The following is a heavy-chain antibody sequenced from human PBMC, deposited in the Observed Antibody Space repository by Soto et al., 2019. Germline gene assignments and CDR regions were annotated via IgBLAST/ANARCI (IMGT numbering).Heavy chain of an antibody. CDR1: GFTFSSYG. CDR2: VWYDGSNK. V-gene: IGHV3-33*01. D-gene: IGHD6-19*01. J-gene: IGHJ4*02. CDR3: ARDRYSSGWYDLDY. Sequence: QVQLVESGGGVVQPGRSLRLSCAASGFTFSSYGMHWVRQAPGKGLEWVAVVWYDGSNKYYADSVKGRFTNSRDNSKNTRYLQMNSLRAEDTAVYYCARDRYSSGWYDLDYWGQGTLGTVSP.